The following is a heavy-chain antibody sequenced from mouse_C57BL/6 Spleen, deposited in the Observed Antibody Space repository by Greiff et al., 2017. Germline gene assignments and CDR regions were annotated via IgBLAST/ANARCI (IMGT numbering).Heavy chain of an antibody. CDR3: ARRRDVYFDY. J-gene: IGHJ2*01. V-gene: IGHV1-9*01. Sequence: QVQLKQSGAELMKPGASVKLSCKATGYTFPGYWIEWVKQRPGHGLEWIGEILPGSGSTHYNEKFKGKATFTADTSSNTAYMQLSSLTTEDSAIYYCARRRDVYFDYWGQGTTRTVSS. CDR1: GYTFPGYW. CDR2: ILPGSGST. D-gene: IGHD3-3*01.